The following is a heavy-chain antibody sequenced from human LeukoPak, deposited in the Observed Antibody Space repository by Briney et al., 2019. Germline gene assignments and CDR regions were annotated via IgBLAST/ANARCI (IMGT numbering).Heavy chain of an antibody. J-gene: IGHJ4*02. CDR3: AKGLSSGWNLKGSDY. Sequence: SGGSLRLSCAASGFTFSRYAMSWVRQAPGKGLEWVSSISGSGGTTYYAESVKGRFTISRDNSKNTLYLQMNSLRAEETAVYYCAKGLSSGWNLKGSDYWGQGTLVIVSS. CDR2: ISGSGGTT. V-gene: IGHV3-23*01. D-gene: IGHD6-19*01. CDR1: GFTFSRYA.